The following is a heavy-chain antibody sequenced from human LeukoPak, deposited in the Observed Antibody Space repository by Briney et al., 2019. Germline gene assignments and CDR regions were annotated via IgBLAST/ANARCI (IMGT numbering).Heavy chain of an antibody. Sequence: GGSLRLSCAASGFTVSSNYMSWVRQAPGKGLEWVGRIKSKTDGGTTDYAAPVKGRFTISRDDSKNTLYLQMNSLKTEDTAVYYCTTVLPYYDYVWGSYHDWGQGTLVTVSS. D-gene: IGHD3-16*01. CDR3: TTVLPYYDYVWGSYHD. J-gene: IGHJ4*02. CDR2: IKSKTDGGTT. V-gene: IGHV3-15*01. CDR1: GFTVSSNY.